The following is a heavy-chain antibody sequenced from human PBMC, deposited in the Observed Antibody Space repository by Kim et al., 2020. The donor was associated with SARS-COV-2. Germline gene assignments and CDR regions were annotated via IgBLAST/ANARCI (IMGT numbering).Heavy chain of an antibody. Sequence: SETLSLTCTVSGGSISSYYWSWIRQPPGKGLEWIGYIYYSGSTNYNPSLKSRVTISVDTSKNQFSLKLSSVTAADTAVYYCARDVGATKSYYYYGMDVWGQGTTVTVSS. CDR1: GGSISSYY. CDR2: IYYSGST. V-gene: IGHV4-59*13. J-gene: IGHJ6*02. D-gene: IGHD5-12*01. CDR3: ARDVGATKSYYYYGMDV.